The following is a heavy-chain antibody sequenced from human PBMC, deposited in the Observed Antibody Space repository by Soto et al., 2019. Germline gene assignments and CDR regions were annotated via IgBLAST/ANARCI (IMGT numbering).Heavy chain of an antibody. V-gene: IGHV5-51*01. Sequence: GESLKISCKGSGYSFSSHWIGWVRQMPGKGLEWMGIIYSGDSDTRYSPSFRGQVTISADKSISTAYLQWSSLKASDTAMYYCARGVTGTTSPFDYWGQGTLVTVSS. CDR3: ARGVTGTTSPFDY. CDR1: GYSFSSHW. D-gene: IGHD1-7*01. J-gene: IGHJ4*02. CDR2: IYSGDSDT.